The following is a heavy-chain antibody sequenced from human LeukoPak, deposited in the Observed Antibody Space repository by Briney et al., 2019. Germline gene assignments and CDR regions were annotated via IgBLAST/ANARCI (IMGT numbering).Heavy chain of an antibody. CDR3: ATDSYVSGSYYRLFY. J-gene: IGHJ4*02. V-gene: IGHV3-21*01. CDR2: ISSSSSYI. CDR1: GFTFSSYS. D-gene: IGHD3-10*01. Sequence: EGSLRLSCAASGFTFSSYSMNWVRQAPGKGLEWVSSISSSSSYIYYADSVKGRFTISRDNAKNSLYLQMNSLRAEDTAIYYCATDSYVSGSYYRLFYWGQGTLVTVSS.